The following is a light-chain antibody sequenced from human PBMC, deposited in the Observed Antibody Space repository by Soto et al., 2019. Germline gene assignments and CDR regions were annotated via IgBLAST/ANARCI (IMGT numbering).Light chain of an antibody. V-gene: IGKV3-20*01. CDR1: QSVSSSY. Sequence: EIVLTQSPGTLSLSPGERATLSCRANQSVSSSYLAWYQQKPGQAPRLLIYGASSRATGIPDRFSGSGSGTDFTLTISRLEPEDFAVYYCQQYGSSPGTFGQGTKAEIK. CDR2: GAS. CDR3: QQYGSSPGT. J-gene: IGKJ1*01.